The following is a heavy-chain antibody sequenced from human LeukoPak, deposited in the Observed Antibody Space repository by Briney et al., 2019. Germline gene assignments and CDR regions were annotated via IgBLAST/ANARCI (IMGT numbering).Heavy chain of an antibody. CDR2: IIPIFGTA. V-gene: IGHV1-69*05. J-gene: IGHJ6*03. D-gene: IGHD2-2*01. Sequence: SVKVSCKASGGTFSSYAISWVRQAPEQGLEWMGGIIPIFGTANYAQKFQGRVTITTDESTSTAYMELSSLRSEDTAVYYCARGKPIVVVPAAISDYYYYYMDAWGKGTTVTVSS. CDR3: ARGKPIVVVPAAISDYYYYYMDA. CDR1: GGTFSSYA.